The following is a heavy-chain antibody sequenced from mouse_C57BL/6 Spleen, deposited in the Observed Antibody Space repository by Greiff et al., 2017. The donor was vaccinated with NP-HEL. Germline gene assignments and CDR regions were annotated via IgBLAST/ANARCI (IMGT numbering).Heavy chain of an antibody. CDR3: ARSYYYGSSPPFDY. CDR2: IYPGGGYT. Sequence: QVQLQQSGAELVRPGTSVKMSCKASGYTFTNYWIGWAKQRPGHGLEWIGDIYPGGGYTNYNEKFKGKATLTADKSSSTAYMQFSSLTSEDSAIYYCARSYYYGSSPPFDYWGQGTTLTVSS. D-gene: IGHD1-1*01. J-gene: IGHJ2*01. V-gene: IGHV1-63*01. CDR1: GYTFTNYW.